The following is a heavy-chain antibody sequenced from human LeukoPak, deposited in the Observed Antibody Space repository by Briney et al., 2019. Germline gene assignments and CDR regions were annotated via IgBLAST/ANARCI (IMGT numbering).Heavy chain of an antibody. CDR2: ISAYNGNT. D-gene: IGHD3-10*01. CDR1: GYTFTSYG. V-gene: IGHV1-18*01. J-gene: IGHJ1*01. CDR3: ATDLRGQPTGAHPFQH. Sequence: ASVKVSCEASGYTFTSYGIIWVRQAPGQGLEWMGWISAYNGNTNYAQKLQGRVTMTTDTSTSTAYMELRSLRSDDTAVYYCATDLRGQPTGAHPFQHWGQGTLVTVSS.